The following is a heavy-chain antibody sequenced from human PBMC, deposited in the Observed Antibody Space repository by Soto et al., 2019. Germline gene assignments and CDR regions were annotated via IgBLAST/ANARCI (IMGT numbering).Heavy chain of an antibody. V-gene: IGHV4-30-4*01. D-gene: IGHD3-22*01. CDR3: ARSPIDDYYDSSGYYYYYGMDV. CDR2: IYYSGIT. J-gene: IGHJ6*02. CDR1: GGSTSSGDYY. Sequence: SETLSLTCTVSGGSTSSGDYYWSWIRQPPGKGLEWIGYIYYSGITYYNPSLKSRVTISVDTSKNQFSLKLSSVTAADTAVYYCARSPIDDYYDSSGYYYYYGMDVWGQGTTVTVSS.